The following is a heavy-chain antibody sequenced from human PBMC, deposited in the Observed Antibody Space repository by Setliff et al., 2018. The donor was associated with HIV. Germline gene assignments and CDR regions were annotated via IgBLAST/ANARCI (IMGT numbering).Heavy chain of an antibody. CDR2: IYHSGST. CDR3: ARNPCSGGSCPDAFDI. D-gene: IGHD2-15*01. Sequence: PSETLSLTCTVSGYSISSGDYWGWIRQPPGKGLEWIGSIYHSGSTNYNPSLKSRVTISVDTSKNQFSLKLSSVTAADTAVYYCARNPCSGGSCPDAFDIWGQGTMVTVSS. J-gene: IGHJ3*02. V-gene: IGHV4-38-2*02. CDR1: GYSISSGDY.